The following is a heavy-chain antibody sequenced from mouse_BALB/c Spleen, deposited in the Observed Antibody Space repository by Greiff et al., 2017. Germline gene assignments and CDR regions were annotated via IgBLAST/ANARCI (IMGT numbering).Heavy chain of an antibody. CDR1: GFTFSDYY. V-gene: IGHV5-4*02. CDR2: ISDGGSYT. CDR3: ARGEARFAY. Sequence: EVMLVESGGGLVKPGGSLKLSCAASGFTFSDYYMYWVRQTPEKRLEWVATISDGGSYTYYPDSVKGRFTISRDNAKNNLYLQMSSLKSEDTAMYYCARGEARFAYWGQGTLVTVSA. J-gene: IGHJ3*01.